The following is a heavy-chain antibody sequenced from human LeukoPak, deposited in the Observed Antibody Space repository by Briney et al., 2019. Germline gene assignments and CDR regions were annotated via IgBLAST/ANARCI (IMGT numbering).Heavy chain of an antibody. V-gene: IGHV3-11*04. Sequence: GSLRLSCAASGFTVSSNYMSWVRLAPGKGLEWVSYISSSGSTIYYADSVKGRFTISRDNAKNSLYLQMNSLRAEDTAVYYRARVLQKSRVDYWGQGTLVTVSS. CDR3: ARVLQKSRVDY. J-gene: IGHJ4*02. CDR2: ISSSGSTI. CDR1: GFTVSSNY.